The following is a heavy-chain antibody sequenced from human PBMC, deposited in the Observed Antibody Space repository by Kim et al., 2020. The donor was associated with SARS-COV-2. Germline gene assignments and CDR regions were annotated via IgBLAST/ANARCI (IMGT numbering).Heavy chain of an antibody. D-gene: IGHD2-21*02. CDR3: ASQSNHIEVVTALYWYFDL. Sequence: SVKVSCKASGGTFSSYAISWVRQAPGQGLEWMGGIIPIFGTANYAQKFQGRVTITADESTSTAYMELSSLRSEDTAVYYCASQSNHIEVVTALYWYFDLWGRGTLVTVSS. J-gene: IGHJ2*01. CDR1: GGTFSSYA. V-gene: IGHV1-69*13. CDR2: IIPIFGTA.